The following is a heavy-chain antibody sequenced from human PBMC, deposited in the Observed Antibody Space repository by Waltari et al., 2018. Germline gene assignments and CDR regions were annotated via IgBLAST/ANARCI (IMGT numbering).Heavy chain of an antibody. CDR2: ISGSGGGT. CDR3: AKFGTYYFDY. Sequence: EVQLLASGGGMVQPGWSLSLSCAASGFTLRPYALRFVRQAPEKGLEWVSGISGSGGGTYYAGSVKGRFTISRDNSKNTRYLQMNSLRADDTAVYYCAKFGTYYFDYWGQGALVTVSS. D-gene: IGHD3-16*01. J-gene: IGHJ4*02. CDR1: GFTLRPYA. V-gene: IGHV3-23*01.